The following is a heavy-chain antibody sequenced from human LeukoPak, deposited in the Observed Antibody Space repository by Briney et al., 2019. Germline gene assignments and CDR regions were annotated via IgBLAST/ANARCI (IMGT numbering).Heavy chain of an antibody. CDR2: ISGSGGST. Sequence: GGSLRLSCAASGFTFSSYAMSWVRQAPGKGLEWVSAISGSGGSTYYADSVKGRFTISRDNSKNTLYLQMNSLRAEDTAVYYCAKDGLAAAGSSSCFDYWGQGTLVTVSS. D-gene: IGHD6-13*01. V-gene: IGHV3-23*01. J-gene: IGHJ4*02. CDR1: GFTFSSYA. CDR3: AKDGLAAAGSSSCFDY.